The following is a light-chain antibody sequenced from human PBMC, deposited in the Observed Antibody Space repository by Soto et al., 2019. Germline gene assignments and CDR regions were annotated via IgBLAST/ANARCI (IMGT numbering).Light chain of an antibody. CDR1: QDITNY. Sequence: AIWMTQSPSSFSASTGDRVTITCRATQDITNYLAWYQQKPGKAPKLLIYRASVLESGVPSRFIGGGSGTNFSLIISYLQSEDFATYYCQQYNSFPHTFGQGTKVDIK. CDR3: QQYNSFPHT. V-gene: IGKV1-8*01. CDR2: RAS. J-gene: IGKJ2*01.